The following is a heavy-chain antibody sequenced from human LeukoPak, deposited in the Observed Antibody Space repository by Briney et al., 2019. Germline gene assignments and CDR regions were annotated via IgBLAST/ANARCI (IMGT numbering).Heavy chain of an antibody. V-gene: IGHV3-23*01. CDR2: ISGSGGST. D-gene: IGHD6-13*01. J-gene: IGHJ4*02. Sequence: GGSLRLSCAASGFTFSDYYMSWVRQAPGKGLEWVSAISGSGGSTYYADSVKGRFTISRDNSKNTLYLQMNSLRAEDTAVYYCAKEKGSSWYRTFDYWGQGTLVTVSS. CDR3: AKEKGSSWYRTFDY. CDR1: GFTFSDYY.